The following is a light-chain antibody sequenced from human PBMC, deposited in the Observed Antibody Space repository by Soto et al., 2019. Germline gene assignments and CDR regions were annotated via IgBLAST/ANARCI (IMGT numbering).Light chain of an antibody. J-gene: IGKJ1*01. CDR2: GAS. V-gene: IGKV3-15*01. Sequence: EIVFTQTPGTLCLSPGERATLSCSASQSVSSYLACYQQKPGQAPRLLIYGASTRATGIPARFSGSGSGTEFTLPISSLQSEDFAVYYCQQYSNWPWTFGQGTKVDIK. CDR1: QSVSSY. CDR3: QQYSNWPWT.